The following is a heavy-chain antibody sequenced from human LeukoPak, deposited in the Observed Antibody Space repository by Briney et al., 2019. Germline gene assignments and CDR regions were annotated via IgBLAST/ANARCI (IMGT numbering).Heavy chain of an antibody. D-gene: IGHD6-19*01. V-gene: IGHV4-4*02. J-gene: IGHJ4*02. Sequence: PSETLSLTCAVSGGSISSSYWWSWVRQPPGKGLEWIGEMYHSGSTNYNPSLKSRVTISLDNSKNQFSLKLSSVTAADTAVYYCATNSGWRLDYWGQGTLVTVSS. CDR3: ATNSGWRLDY. CDR2: MYHSGST. CDR1: GGSISSSYW.